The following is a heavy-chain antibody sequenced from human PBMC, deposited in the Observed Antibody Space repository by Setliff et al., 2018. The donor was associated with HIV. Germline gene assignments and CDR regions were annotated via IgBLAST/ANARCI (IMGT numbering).Heavy chain of an antibody. D-gene: IGHD3-22*01. CDR2: ISGDNGDT. CDR1: GYTFSNYG. V-gene: IGHV1-18*01. CDR3: ARDPGDYDRKFDH. J-gene: IGHJ4*02. Sequence: GASVKVSCKASGYTFSNYGISWLRQAPGQGPEWMGWISGDNGDTNYAQKFQGRLTMTTDTSTSTAYMELRSLRSDDTAVYYCARDPGDYDRKFDHWGQGALVTVSS.